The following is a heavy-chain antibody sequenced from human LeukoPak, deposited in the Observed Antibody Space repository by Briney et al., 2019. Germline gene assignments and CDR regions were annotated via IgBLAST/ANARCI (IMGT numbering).Heavy chain of an antibody. CDR1: GGSISSYY. D-gene: IGHD3-22*01. CDR2: IYYSGST. Sequence: SETLSLTCSVSGGSISSYYWSWIRQPPGKGLEWIGYIYYSGSTNYNPSLKSRVTISVDTSKNQFSLKLSSVTAADTAVYYCANYDSSGYDAFDIWGQGTMVTVSS. J-gene: IGHJ3*02. CDR3: ANYDSSGYDAFDI. V-gene: IGHV4-59*01.